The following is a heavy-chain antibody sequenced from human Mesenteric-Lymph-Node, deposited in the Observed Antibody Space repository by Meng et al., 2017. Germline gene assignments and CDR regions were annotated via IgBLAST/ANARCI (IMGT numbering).Heavy chain of an antibody. CDR1: VGSLSAAY. CDR3: ARRPTVIDY. Sequence: QVKVRQWGAGRLKPSEALCLPCDVHVGSLSAAYWNWIRQPQGKGLEWIGEIIHGGSPSYNPSLESRVTISIDTSKNQLSLMPSSVTAADTAVYYCARRPTVIDYWGQGTLVTVSS. D-gene: IGHD1-26*01. CDR2: IIHGGSP. J-gene: IGHJ4*02. V-gene: IGHV4-34*12.